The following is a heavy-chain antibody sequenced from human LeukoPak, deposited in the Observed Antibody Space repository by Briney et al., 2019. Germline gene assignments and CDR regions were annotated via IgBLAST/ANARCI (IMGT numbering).Heavy chain of an antibody. D-gene: IGHD4-17*01. Sequence: SETLSLTCTVSGDSISTYYWSWIRQPAGKGLEWIGRISNSGSASYNPSLKSRVTMSLDTSKNQFSLKLSSVTAADTAAYYCARDAPTVPTIMDYWGQGPVLTVS. J-gene: IGHJ4*02. CDR1: GDSISTYY. V-gene: IGHV4-4*07. CDR2: ISNSGSA. CDR3: ARDAPTVPTIMDY.